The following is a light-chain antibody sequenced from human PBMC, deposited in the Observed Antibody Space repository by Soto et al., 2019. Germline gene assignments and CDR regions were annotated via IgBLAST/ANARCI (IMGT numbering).Light chain of an antibody. CDR1: QSISSW. CDR3: QQYNSYSGT. Sequence: DVQLTLSPSTRSASVLEIVTIACRARQSISSWLAWYQQKPGKAPKLLIYDASSLESGVPSRFSGSGSGTEFTLTISSLQPDDFATYYCQQYNSYSGTFGQGTKVDIK. V-gene: IGKV1-5*01. J-gene: IGKJ1*01. CDR2: DAS.